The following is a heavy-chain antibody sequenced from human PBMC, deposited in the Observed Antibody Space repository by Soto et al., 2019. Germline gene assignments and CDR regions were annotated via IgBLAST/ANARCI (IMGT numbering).Heavy chain of an antibody. CDR1: GFTFSSYS. CDR2: ISSSGSYI. J-gene: IGHJ4*02. Sequence: ESLVHSCAASGFTFSSYSMNGVRQAPGKGLEWVSSISSSGSYIYYADSVKGRFTISRDNAKNSLDLQMNSLRAEDTAVYYCARDYSVATNPYYFDYWGLGTLVTVSS. V-gene: IGHV3-21*01. D-gene: IGHD1-26*01. CDR3: ARDYSVATNPYYFDY.